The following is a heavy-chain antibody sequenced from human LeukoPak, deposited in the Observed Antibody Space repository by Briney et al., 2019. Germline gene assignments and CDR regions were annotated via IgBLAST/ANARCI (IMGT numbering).Heavy chain of an antibody. D-gene: IGHD6-13*01. J-gene: IGHJ4*02. CDR1: GFTFSSYA. V-gene: IGHV3-23*01. CDR3: ARADSTSWFDY. Sequence: GGSLRLSCAASGFTFSSYAMSWGRQAPGKGLEWVSAISPSGDNTYYADPVKGRFTISRDNSKNTLYLQMNSLRADDTAVYYCARADSTSWFDYWGQGALVTVSS. CDR2: ISPSGDNT.